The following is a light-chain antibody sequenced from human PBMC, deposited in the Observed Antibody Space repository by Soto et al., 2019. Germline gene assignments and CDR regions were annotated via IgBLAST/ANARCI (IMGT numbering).Light chain of an antibody. CDR3: QQYFSSPLT. Sequence: AIRMTQSPSSFSASTGDRVTITCRASQGISRHLAWYQVKPGRAPRLLIYTASYLESGVPSRFSGSGSGTDFTLTISSLQSEHFAVYYCQQYFSSPLTFGGGTKVEIK. CDR2: TAS. J-gene: IGKJ4*01. V-gene: IGKV1-8*01. CDR1: QGISRH.